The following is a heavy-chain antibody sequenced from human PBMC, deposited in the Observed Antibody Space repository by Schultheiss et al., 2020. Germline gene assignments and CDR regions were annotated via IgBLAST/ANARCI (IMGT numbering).Heavy chain of an antibody. V-gene: IGHV3-30*18. CDR3: AKLSVAEPRDWFDP. CDR2: ISYDGSNK. Sequence: GGSLRLSCAASGFAVSSNYMSWVRQAPGKGLEWVAVISYDGSNKYYADSVKGRFTISRDNSKNTLYLQMNSLRAEDTAVYYCAKLSVAEPRDWFDPWGQGTLVTVSS. J-gene: IGHJ5*02. D-gene: IGHD6-19*01. CDR1: GFAVSSNY.